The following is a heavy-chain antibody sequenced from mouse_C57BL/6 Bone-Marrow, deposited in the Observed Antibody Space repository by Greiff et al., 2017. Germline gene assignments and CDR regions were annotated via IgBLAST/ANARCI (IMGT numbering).Heavy chain of an antibody. J-gene: IGHJ2*01. V-gene: IGHV1-59*01. Sequence: QVQLQQPGAELVRPGTSVKLSCKASGYTFTSYWMHWVKQRPGQGLEWIGVIDPSVSYTNYNPKFKGKATLTVDTSSSTAYMQLSSLTSEDSAVYYCASTGDGYFYWGEDTTLTVSS. CDR2: IDPSVSYT. D-gene: IGHD2-3*01. CDR3: ASTGDGYFY. CDR1: GYTFTSYW.